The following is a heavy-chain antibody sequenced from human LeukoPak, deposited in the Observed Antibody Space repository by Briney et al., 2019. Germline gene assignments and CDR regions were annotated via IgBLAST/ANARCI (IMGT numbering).Heavy chain of an antibody. CDR3: ARFNLATLPDP. Sequence: GESLKISCKGSGYSFTSYWIGWVRQMPGNGLEWMGIIYPGDSDTTYSPSFQGQVTISADKSISTAYLQWSSLKASDTAMYYCARFNLATLPDPWGPGTLVTVSS. J-gene: IGHJ5*02. V-gene: IGHV5-51*01. CDR2: IYPGDSDT. CDR1: GYSFTSYW.